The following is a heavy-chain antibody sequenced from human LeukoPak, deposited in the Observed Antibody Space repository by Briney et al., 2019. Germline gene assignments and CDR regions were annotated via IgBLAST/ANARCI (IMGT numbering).Heavy chain of an antibody. CDR2: IYPGDSDT. CDR3: ARSSVEVAAQIDY. J-gene: IGHJ4*02. CDR1: GYNFTNYW. Sequence: GESLKISFKGSGYNFTNYWIGWVRQMPGKGLEWMGIIYPGDSDTRYSPSFQGQVTISADKSIRTAYLQWSSLKASDTAMYYCARSSVEVAAQIDYWGQGTLVTVSS. D-gene: IGHD2-15*01. V-gene: IGHV5-51*01.